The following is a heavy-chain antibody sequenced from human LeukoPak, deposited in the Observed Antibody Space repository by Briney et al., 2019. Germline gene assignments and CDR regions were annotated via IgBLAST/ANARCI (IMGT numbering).Heavy chain of an antibody. CDR1: GGSISSSSYY. D-gene: IGHD3-22*01. CDR3: ARHYYDSSGYLWFDP. V-gene: IGHV4-39*01. CDR2: IYYSGST. Sequence: PSETLSLTCTVSGGSISSSSYYWGWIRQPPGKGLEWIGSIYYSGSTYYNPSLKSRVTISVDTSKNQFSLKLSSVTAADTAVYYCARHYYDSSGYLWFDPWGQGTLVTVSS. J-gene: IGHJ5*02.